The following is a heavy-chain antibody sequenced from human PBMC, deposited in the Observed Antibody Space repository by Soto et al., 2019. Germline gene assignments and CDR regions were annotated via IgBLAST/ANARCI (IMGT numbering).Heavy chain of an antibody. CDR3: AYYDSSGYYNYYYYYGMDV. CDR2: IIPIFGTA. J-gene: IGHJ6*02. V-gene: IGHV1-69*13. D-gene: IGHD3-22*01. Sequence: ASVKVSCKASGGTFSSYAISWVRQAPGQGLEWMGGIIPIFGTANYAQKFQGRVTITADESTSTAYMELSSLRSEDTAVYYCAYYDSSGYYNYYYYYGMDVWG. CDR1: GGTFSSYA.